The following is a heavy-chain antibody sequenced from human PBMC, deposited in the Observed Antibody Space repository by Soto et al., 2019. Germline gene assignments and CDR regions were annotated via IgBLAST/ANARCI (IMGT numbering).Heavy chain of an antibody. CDR3: ARDPSEGRVGNWFES. V-gene: IGHV3-21*06. Sequence: PGGSLRLSCAASGFTFSRYGMNWLSQAPGKGLEWVASISSTTSYVYYADSVKGRFSTSRDNAKNILYLEMYALRTEDTAVYYCARDPSEGRVGNWFESWGQGTLVTVSS. J-gene: IGHJ5*01. D-gene: IGHD2-2*01. CDR2: ISSTTSYV. CDR1: GFTFSRYG.